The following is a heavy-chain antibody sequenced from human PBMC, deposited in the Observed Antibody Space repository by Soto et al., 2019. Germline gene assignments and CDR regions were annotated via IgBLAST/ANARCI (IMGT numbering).Heavy chain of an antibody. J-gene: IGHJ6*02. CDR2: INPNSGGT. Sequence: QVQLVQSGAEVKKPGASVKVSCKASGYTFTGYYMHWVRQAPGQGLEWMGWINPNSGGTNYAQKFQGWXXMXRXXSISTAYMELSRLRSDDTAVYYCARMRDYYYGMDVWGQGTTVTVSS. V-gene: IGHV1-2*04. CDR1: GYTFTGYY. CDR3: ARMRDYYYGMDV.